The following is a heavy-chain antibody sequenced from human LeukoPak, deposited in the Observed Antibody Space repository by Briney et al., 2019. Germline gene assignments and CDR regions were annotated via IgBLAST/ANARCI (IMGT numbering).Heavy chain of an antibody. J-gene: IGHJ4*02. V-gene: IGHV1-18*01. CDR2: ISAYNGNT. D-gene: IGHD3-22*01. CDR1: GYTFTSYG. Sequence: ASVKASCKASGYTFTSYGISWVRQAPGQGLEWMGWISAYNGNTNYAQKLQGRVTMTTDTSTSTAYMELRSLRSDDTAVYYCARGGHYYDSSGLFDYWGQGTLVTVSS. CDR3: ARGGHYYDSSGLFDY.